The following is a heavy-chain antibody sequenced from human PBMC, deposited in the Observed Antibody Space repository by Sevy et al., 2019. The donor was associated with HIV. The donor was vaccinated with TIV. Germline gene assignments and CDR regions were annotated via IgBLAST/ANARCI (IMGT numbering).Heavy chain of an antibody. V-gene: IGHV4-31*03. D-gene: IGHD5-12*01. CDR3: ARIPLRWLQFDH. Sequence: SETLSLTCTVSGGSISSGGYYWSWIRQHPGKGLEWIGYIYYSGSTYYNPSLKSRVTISVDTSKNQFSLKLSSVTAADTAVYYCARIPLRWLQFDHWGQGTLVTVSS. J-gene: IGHJ4*02. CDR2: IYYSGST. CDR1: GGSISSGGYY.